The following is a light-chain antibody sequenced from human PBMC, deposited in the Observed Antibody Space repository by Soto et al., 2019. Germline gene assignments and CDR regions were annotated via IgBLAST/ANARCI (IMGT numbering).Light chain of an antibody. J-gene: IGLJ3*02. CDR2: GNS. CDR1: SSNIGAGYD. Sequence: QSVLTQPPSVSGAPGQRVTISCIGSSSNIGAGYDVHWYQQLPGTAPKLLIYGNSNRPSGVPDRFSGSKSGTSASLAITGLQAEDEADYYCQSYDSSLGGFWVFGGGTKLTVL. CDR3: QSYDSSLGGFWV. V-gene: IGLV1-40*01.